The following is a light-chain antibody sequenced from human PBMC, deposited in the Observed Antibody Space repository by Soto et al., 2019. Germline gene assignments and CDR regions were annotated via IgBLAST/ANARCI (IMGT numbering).Light chain of an antibody. V-gene: IGKV1-5*03. Sequence: DIQMTHSPSTLSASVGDRVTITCRASQSISSWLAWHQQKPGKAPRLLIYKASNLESGVPSRFSGSGSGTEFTLTITSPQPDDSATYYCQQYNDNWTFGQGTKVDIK. CDR1: QSISSW. CDR3: QQYNDNWT. J-gene: IGKJ1*01. CDR2: KAS.